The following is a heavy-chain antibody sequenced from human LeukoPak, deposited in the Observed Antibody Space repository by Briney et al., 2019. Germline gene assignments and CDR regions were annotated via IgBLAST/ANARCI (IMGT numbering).Heavy chain of an antibody. CDR1: GFSFRTYG. CDR2: IWYDGSNK. J-gene: IGHJ4*02. Sequence: GGSLRLSCAASGFSFRTYGMHWVRQAPGKGLEWVAIIWYDGSNKYYADSVKGRFTISRDNSKNTLYLQMNSLRAEDTAIYYCVRDPFSQSNGNLFDHWGQGILVTVSS. CDR3: VRDPFSQSNGNLFDH. V-gene: IGHV3-33*01. D-gene: IGHD2-8*01.